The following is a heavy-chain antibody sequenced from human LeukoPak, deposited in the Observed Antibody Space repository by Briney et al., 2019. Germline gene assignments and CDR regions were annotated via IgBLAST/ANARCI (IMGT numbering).Heavy chain of an antibody. CDR1: GFTFSSYD. J-gene: IGHJ6*02. D-gene: IGHD4-23*01. CDR2: IGTAGDT. Sequence: GGSLRLSCAASGFTFSSYDMNWVRQATGKGLEWVSAIGTAGDTYYPGSVKGRFTISRENAKNSLYLQMNSLRAEDTAVYYCARVLDYGGNWYYYYGMDVWGQGTTVTVSS. V-gene: IGHV3-13*01. CDR3: ARVLDYGGNWYYYYGMDV.